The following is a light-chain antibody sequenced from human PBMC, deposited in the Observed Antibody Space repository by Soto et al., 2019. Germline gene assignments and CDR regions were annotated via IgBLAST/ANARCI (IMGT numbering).Light chain of an antibody. CDR1: SRDVGGYDY. V-gene: IGLV2-14*03. CDR2: DVS. Sequence: QSVLTQPASVSGSPGQPITISCTGTSRDVGGYDYVSWYQQHPGKAPKLIISDVSHRPSGISDRFSGSKSGNTASLTISGLQAEDEADYYCSSYTPSVSVLFGGGTKLTVL. CDR3: SSYTPSVSVL. J-gene: IGLJ2*01.